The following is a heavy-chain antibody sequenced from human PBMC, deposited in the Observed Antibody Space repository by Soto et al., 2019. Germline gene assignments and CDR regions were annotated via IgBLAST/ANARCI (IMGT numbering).Heavy chain of an antibody. J-gene: IGHJ6*02. CDR3: AMAGTHYDDGMDV. Sequence: EVQLVESGGGLVQPGGSLRLSCAASGFTFSSYWMSWVRQAPGKGLEWVANIKQDGSEKYYVDSVKGRFTISRDNAKNSLYLQMNSLRAEDTAVYYCAMAGTHYDDGMDVWGQGTTVTVSS. V-gene: IGHV3-7*01. D-gene: IGHD6-19*01. CDR1: GFTFSSYW. CDR2: IKQDGSEK.